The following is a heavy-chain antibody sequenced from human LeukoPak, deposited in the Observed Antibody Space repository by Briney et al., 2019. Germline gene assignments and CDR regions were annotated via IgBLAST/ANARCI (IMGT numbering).Heavy chain of an antibody. J-gene: IGHJ6*03. CDR1: GGSISSGSYY. CDR2: IYTSGST. V-gene: IGHV4-61*02. CDR3: ARDLVGYYYYYMDV. Sequence: SQTPSLTCTVSGGSISSGSYYWSWIRQPAGKGLEWIGRIYTSGSTNYNPSLKSRVTISVDTSKNQFSLKLCSVTAADTAVYYCARDLVGYYYYYMDVWGKGTTVTVSS. D-gene: IGHD1-26*01.